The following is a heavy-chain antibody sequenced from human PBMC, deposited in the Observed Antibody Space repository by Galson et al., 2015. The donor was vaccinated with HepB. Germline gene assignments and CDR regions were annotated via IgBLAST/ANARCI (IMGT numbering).Heavy chain of an antibody. CDR2: IRSKANSYAT. J-gene: IGHJ4*02. CDR1: GFTFSGSA. V-gene: IGHV3-73*01. Sequence: SLRLSCAASGFTFSGSAMHWVRQASGKGLEWVGRIRSKANSYATAYAASVKGRFTISRDDSKNTAYLQMSSLKTEDTAVYYCTIFNPYYYGSGSYPISGDYWGQGTLVTVSS. CDR3: TIFNPYYYGSGSYPISGDY. D-gene: IGHD3-10*01.